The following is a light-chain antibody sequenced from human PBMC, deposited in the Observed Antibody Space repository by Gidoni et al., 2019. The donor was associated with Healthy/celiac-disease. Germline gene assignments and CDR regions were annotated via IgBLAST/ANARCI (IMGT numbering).Light chain of an antibody. Sequence: DIQMPHSPSSVSASVGVRVTITCRRRQGSSSWLSWYQQKPGKAPKLLFYAASSFQSGVPSRFGGSGSGTDFTLTISSLQPEDFATYYCQQANRFPPTFGGGTKVEIK. CDR2: AAS. CDR3: QQANRFPPT. CDR1: QGSSSW. V-gene: IGKV1-12*01. J-gene: IGKJ4*01.